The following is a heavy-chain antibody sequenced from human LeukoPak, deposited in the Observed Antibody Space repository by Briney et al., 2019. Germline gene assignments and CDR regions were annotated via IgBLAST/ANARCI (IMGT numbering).Heavy chain of an antibody. J-gene: IGHJ4*02. CDR3: ARYGGSGTYFFDY. D-gene: IGHD3-10*01. CDR2: IYDSGST. V-gene: IGHV4-30-2*01. Sequence: SETLSLTCAVSGGSVGSGGYSWSWIRQPPGKGLEWIGYIYDSGSTYYNPSLKSRVTISLDRSKNQFSLKLTSVTAADTAVYYCARYGGSGTYFFDYWGQGTLVTVSS. CDR1: GGSVGSGGYS.